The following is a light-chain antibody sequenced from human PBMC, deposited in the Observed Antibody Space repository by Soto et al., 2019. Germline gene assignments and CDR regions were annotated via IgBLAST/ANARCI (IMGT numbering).Light chain of an antibody. CDR2: DAS. CDR1: QNINNY. V-gene: IGKV1-33*01. CDR3: QQFNSFPRT. Sequence: DIQMTQSPSSLSASVGDRVTITCQASQNINNYLNWYQQKPGRAPKLLIYDASNLEAGVPSRFSGSGSGTGFTLAISSLQPEDFATYYCQQFNSFPRTFGQGTKVDI. J-gene: IGKJ1*01.